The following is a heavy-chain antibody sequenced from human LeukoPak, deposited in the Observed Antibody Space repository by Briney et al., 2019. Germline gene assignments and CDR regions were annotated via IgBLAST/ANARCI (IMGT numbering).Heavy chain of an antibody. CDR3: ARGSEQWLASGAFDI. V-gene: IGHV3-48*03. Sequence: QPGGSLRLSCAASGFTFSSYEMNWVRQAPGKGLEWVSYISSSGSTIYYADSVKGRFTISRDNAKNSLYLQMNSLRAEDTAVYYCARGSEQWLASGAFDIWGQGTMVTVSS. CDR1: GFTFSSYE. CDR2: ISSSGSTI. J-gene: IGHJ3*02. D-gene: IGHD6-19*01.